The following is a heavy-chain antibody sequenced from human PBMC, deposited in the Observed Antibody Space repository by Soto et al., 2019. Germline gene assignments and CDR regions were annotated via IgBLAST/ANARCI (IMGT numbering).Heavy chain of an antibody. CDR3: AASIFYYGMDV. CDR2: IYPGDSDT. Sequence: PGETPKISCKGSGYTFTNYWIGWVRQMPGKGLEWMGIIYPGDSDTKYSPSFQGQVTISADKSITTTYLQWSSLKASDTAIYYCAASIFYYGMDVWGQGTTVTVSS. CDR1: GYTFTNYW. V-gene: IGHV5-51*01. J-gene: IGHJ6*02.